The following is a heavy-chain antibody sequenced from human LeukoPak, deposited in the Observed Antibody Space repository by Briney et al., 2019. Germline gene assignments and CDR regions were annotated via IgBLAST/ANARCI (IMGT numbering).Heavy chain of an antibody. J-gene: IGHJ6*03. V-gene: IGHV3-30*04. D-gene: IGHD3-10*01. CDR2: ISYDGSNK. CDR1: GFTFSSYA. CDR3: ARDRLWFGELIGYYYYYMDV. Sequence: GRSLRLSCVASGFTFSSYAMHWVRQAPGKGLEWVAVISYDGSNKYYADSVKGRFTISRDNSKNTLYLQMNSLRAEDTAVYYCARDRLWFGELIGYYYYYMDVWGKGTTVTVSS.